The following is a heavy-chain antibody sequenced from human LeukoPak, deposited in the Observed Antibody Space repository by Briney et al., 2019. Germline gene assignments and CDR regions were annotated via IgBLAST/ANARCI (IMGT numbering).Heavy chain of an antibody. V-gene: IGHV3-21*01. CDR3: ARDRADIVATMGWFDP. CDR2: IGSSSSYI. Sequence: PGGSLRLSCGASGFTYSRYSMNWVRQAPGKGLEWVSYIGSSSSYITYADSVTGRFTISRDNAKNSLYLQVNSLRPEDTAVYYCARDRADIVATMGWFDPWGQGTLVTVSS. CDR1: GFTYSRYS. D-gene: IGHD5-12*01. J-gene: IGHJ5*02.